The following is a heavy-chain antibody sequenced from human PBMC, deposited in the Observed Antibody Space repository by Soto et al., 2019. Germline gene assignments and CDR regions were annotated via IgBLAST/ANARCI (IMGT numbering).Heavy chain of an antibody. J-gene: IGHJ6*03. D-gene: IGHD3-10*01. Sequence: PGGSLRLSCAASGFTFSSDWMSWGRQAPGKGLEWVANIKQDGSEKYYVDSVKGRFTISRDNAKNSLYLQMNSLRAEDTAVYYCARDRLLWFGEPHRGFNYYYYMDVWGKGTTVTVSS. CDR2: IKQDGSEK. CDR1: GFTFSSDW. V-gene: IGHV3-7*01. CDR3: ARDRLLWFGEPHRGFNYYYYMDV.